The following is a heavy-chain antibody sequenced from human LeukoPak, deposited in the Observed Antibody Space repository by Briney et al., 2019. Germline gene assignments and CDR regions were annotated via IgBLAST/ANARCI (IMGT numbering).Heavy chain of an antibody. CDR2: ISYDGSNK. CDR1: GFTFSSYA. CDR3: AREGSGYYSDY. Sequence: QPGRSLRLSCAASGFTFSSYAMHWVRQAPGKGLEWVAVISYDGSNKYYADSVKGRFTISRDNSKNTLYLQMNSLRAEDTAVYYCAREGSGYYSDYWGQGTLVTVSS. J-gene: IGHJ4*02. D-gene: IGHD3-22*01. V-gene: IGHV3-30-3*01.